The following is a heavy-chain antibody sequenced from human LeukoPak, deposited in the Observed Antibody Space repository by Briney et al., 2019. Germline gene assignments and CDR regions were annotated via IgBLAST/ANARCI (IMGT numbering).Heavy chain of an antibody. CDR3: ARGYSSSWYYLFDY. V-gene: IGHV4-34*01. D-gene: IGHD6-13*01. CDR2: INHSGST. J-gene: IGHJ4*02. Sequence: PLETLSLTCAVYGGSFSGYYWSWIRQPPGKGLEWIGEINHSGSTSYNPSLKSRVTISVDTSKNQFSLKLSSVTAADTAVYYCARGYSSSWYYLFDYWGQGTLVTVSS. CDR1: GGSFSGYY.